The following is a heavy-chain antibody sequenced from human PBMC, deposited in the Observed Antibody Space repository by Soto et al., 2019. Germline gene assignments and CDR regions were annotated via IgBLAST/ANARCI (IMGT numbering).Heavy chain of an antibody. D-gene: IGHD2-15*01. Sequence: SETLSLTCTVSGGSVISGDYYWSWIRLPPGKGLEWIGCMCYSGSTSYSPSLKSRVTISVDRSKNQFSLKVNSVTAADTAVYYCARGVAREHYYNYYGMDVWGQGTKVTVSS. CDR3: ARGVAREHYYNYYGMDV. CDR2: MCYSGST. V-gene: IGHV4-30-4*01. CDR1: GGSVISGDYY. J-gene: IGHJ6*02.